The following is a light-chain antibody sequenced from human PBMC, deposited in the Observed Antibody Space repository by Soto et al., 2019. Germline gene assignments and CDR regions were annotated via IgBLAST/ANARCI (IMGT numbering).Light chain of an antibody. CDR2: GAS. V-gene: IGKV3-15*01. J-gene: IGKJ5*01. CDR1: QSVSGN. CDR3: QQRSNWPPIT. Sequence: EIVMTQSPATLSVSPGERATRSCRASQSVSGNLAWYQQKPGQAPRLLIYGASTRATGIPARFSGSGSGTDFTLTISSLEPEDFAVYYCQQRSNWPPITFGQGTRLEI.